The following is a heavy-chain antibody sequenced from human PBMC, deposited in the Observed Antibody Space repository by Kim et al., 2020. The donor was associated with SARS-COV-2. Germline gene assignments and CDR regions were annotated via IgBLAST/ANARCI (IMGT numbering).Heavy chain of an antibody. D-gene: IGHD3-16*01. CDR2: ISNTGGGT. CDR1: GFTFSNYA. CDR3: AKDGRWGGGY. Sequence: GGSLRLSCAASGFTFSNYAMGWVRRAPGEGLEWVSGISNTGGGTYYADSVKGRFSISRDNSKNTLHLQMNSLRAEDTAIYYCAKDGRWGGGYWGQGTRVTVSS. J-gene: IGHJ4*02. V-gene: IGHV3-23*01.